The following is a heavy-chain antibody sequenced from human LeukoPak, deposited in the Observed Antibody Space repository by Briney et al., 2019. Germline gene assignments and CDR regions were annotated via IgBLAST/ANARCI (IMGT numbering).Heavy chain of an antibody. CDR3: ATVSGNYYGPFDY. D-gene: IGHD1-26*01. CDR1: GGSIYGYY. V-gene: IGHV4-4*07. J-gene: IGHJ4*02. Sequence: SETLSLTCTVSGGSIYGYYCNWIRQPAGKGLGWIGHIYTSGSTNYNPSLKSRVTMSVDTSKNQFSLKLRSLTAADTAVYYCATVSGNYYGPFDYWGQGTLATVSS. CDR2: IYTSGST.